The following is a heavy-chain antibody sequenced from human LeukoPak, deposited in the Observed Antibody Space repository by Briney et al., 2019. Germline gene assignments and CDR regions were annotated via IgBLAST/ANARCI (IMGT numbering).Heavy chain of an antibody. J-gene: IGHJ4*02. D-gene: IGHD1-26*01. CDR2: VKQDGSEK. Sequence: GGSLRLSCSASGFTVTSHWMTWVRQAPGKGLEWVANVKQDGSEKNYVDSVKGRFTISRDNAKNSLSLQMNSLTVEDTAVYYCARVKDGGTLDQWGQGTLVTVSS. CDR3: ARVKDGGTLDQ. V-gene: IGHV3-7*03. CDR1: GFTVTSHW.